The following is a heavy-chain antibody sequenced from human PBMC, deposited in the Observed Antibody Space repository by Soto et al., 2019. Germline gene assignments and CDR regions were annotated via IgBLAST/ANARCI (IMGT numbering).Heavy chain of an antibody. Sequence: SVKVSCKASGGTFSNYAISWVRQAPGQGLEWMGGITPIFGAANYAQKFQGRVAITADESTNTAYMELSSLRSEDTALYYCARGWSYDILTAYSYWGQGTLVTVSS. CDR1: GGTFSNYA. D-gene: IGHD3-9*01. J-gene: IGHJ4*02. V-gene: IGHV1-69*13. CDR3: ARGWSYDILTAYSY. CDR2: ITPIFGAA.